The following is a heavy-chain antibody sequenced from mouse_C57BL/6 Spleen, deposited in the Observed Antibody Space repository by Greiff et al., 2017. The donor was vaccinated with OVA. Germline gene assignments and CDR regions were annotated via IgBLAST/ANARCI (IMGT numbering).Heavy chain of an antibody. D-gene: IGHD2-1*01. CDR1: GYAFSSSW. V-gene: IGHV1-82*01. CDR3: ASTGNYDAMDY. J-gene: IGHJ4*01. CDR2: IYPGDGDT. Sequence: VKLQESGPELVKPGASVKISCKASGYAFSSSWMNWVKQRPGKGLEWIGRIYPGDGDTNYNGKFKGKATLTADKSSSTAYMQLSSLTSEDSAVYFCASTGNYDAMDYWGQGTSVTVSS.